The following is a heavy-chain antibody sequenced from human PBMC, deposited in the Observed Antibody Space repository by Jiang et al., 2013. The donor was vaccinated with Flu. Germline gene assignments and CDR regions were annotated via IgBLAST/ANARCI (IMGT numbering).Heavy chain of an antibody. CDR2: IDWDDDK. J-gene: IGHJ4*02. CDR3: ARMRLYYYDSSGYSIDY. V-gene: IGHV2-70*11. CDR1: GFSLSTSGMC. Sequence: TQTLTLTCTFSGFSLSTSGMCVSWIRQPPGKALEWLARIDWDDDKYYSTSLKTRLTISKDTSKNQVVLTMTNMDPVDTATYYCARMRLYYYDSSGYSIDYWGQGTLVTVSS. D-gene: IGHD3-22*01.